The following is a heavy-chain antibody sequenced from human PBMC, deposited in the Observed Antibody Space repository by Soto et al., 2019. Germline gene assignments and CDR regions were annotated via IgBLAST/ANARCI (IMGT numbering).Heavy chain of an antibody. V-gene: IGHV1-3*01. CDR1: GYAFTSYA. CDR3: ARDLGGWPDY. D-gene: IGHD1-26*01. J-gene: IGHJ4*02. CDR2: INAGNGNT. Sequence: GASVKVSCKASGYAFTSYAILWVRQAPGQRLEWMGWINAGNGNTKYSQKFQDRVTITRDTSASTAYMELSSLRSEDTAVYYCARDLGGWPDYWGQGTLVTVAS.